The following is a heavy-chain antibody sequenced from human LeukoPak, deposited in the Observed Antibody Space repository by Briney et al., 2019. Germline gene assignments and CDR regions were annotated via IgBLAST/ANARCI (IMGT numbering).Heavy chain of an antibody. Sequence: PSETLSLTCTVSGGSISSGGYYWSWIRQHPGKGLEWIGYIYYSGSTYYNPSLKSRVTISVDTSKNQFSLKLSSVTAADTAVYYCARGGIAAAGCFDYWGQGTLVTVSS. CDR1: GGSISSGGYY. CDR2: IYYSGST. V-gene: IGHV4-31*03. D-gene: IGHD6-13*01. CDR3: ARGGIAAAGCFDY. J-gene: IGHJ4*02.